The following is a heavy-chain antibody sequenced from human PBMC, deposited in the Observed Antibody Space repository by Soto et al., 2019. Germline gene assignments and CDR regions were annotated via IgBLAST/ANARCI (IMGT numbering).Heavy chain of an antibody. CDR3: ARHEAPSGWYFDY. V-gene: IGHV4-39*01. CDR2: IYYSGRT. D-gene: IGHD6-19*01. J-gene: IGHJ4*02. Sequence: QLQLQESGPGLVKPSETLSLTCTVSGGSISSSSYYWGWIRQPPGKGLAWIGSIYYSGRTYYNPPIKSRVTISVDPSKNQASLTLSSVTAADTAVYYCARHEAPSGWYFDYWGQGTLFTVSS. CDR1: GGSISSSSYY.